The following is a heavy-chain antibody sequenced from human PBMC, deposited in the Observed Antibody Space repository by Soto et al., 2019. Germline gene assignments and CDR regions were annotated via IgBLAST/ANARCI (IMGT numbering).Heavy chain of an antibody. CDR1: GGTFRRY. V-gene: IGHV1-69*01. CDR2: IIDMYGTA. D-gene: IGHD2-21*01. Sequence: QVQLVQSGAEVKKPGSSMKVSCKASGGTFRRYISCVRQAPGQGLEWMGGIIDMYGTANYAQKFQGRVTITADEFTSTAYIELSSLEPDDTGVYYCATNTSGDFPDWGQGTLVTVSS. J-gene: IGHJ4*02. CDR3: ATNTSGDFPD.